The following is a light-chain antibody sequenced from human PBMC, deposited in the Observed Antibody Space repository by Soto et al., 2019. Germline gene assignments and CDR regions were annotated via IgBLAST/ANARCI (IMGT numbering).Light chain of an antibody. V-gene: IGLV1-40*01. Sequence: QSVLTQPPSVSGAPGQRVTISCTESSSNIGAGYDVHWYQQLPGTAPKLLIYGNSNQPSGVPDRFSGSKSGTSASLAITGLQAEDEADYYCQSYDSSLSGPVVFGGGTKLTVL. CDR2: GNS. J-gene: IGLJ2*01. CDR1: SSNIGAGYD. CDR3: QSYDSSLSGPVV.